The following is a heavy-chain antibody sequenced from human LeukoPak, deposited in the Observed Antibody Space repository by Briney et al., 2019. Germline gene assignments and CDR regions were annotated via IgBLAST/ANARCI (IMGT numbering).Heavy chain of an antibody. J-gene: IGHJ4*02. Sequence: SETLSLTCTVSGGSISTYYWNWIRQPPGKGLEWIGYVFYSGSTNYNPSLKSRVTISVDTSKNQFSLKLSSVTAADPAVYYCARDKYGDNYFDYWGQGTLDTVSS. D-gene: IGHD4-17*01. CDR2: VFYSGST. V-gene: IGHV4-59*01. CDR3: ARDKYGDNYFDY. CDR1: GGSISTYY.